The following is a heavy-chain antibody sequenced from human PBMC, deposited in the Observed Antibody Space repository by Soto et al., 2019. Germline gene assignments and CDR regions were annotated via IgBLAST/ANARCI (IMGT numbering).Heavy chain of an antibody. CDR2: IYPGDSDT. J-gene: IGHJ6*02. D-gene: IGHD6-19*01. Sequence: EVQLVQSGAEVKKPGESLKISCKGSGYSFTSYWIGWVRQMPGKGLEWMGIIYPGDSDTRYSPSFQGQVTISADKSISTAYLQWSSLKASDTAMYYCARLNSVAGNYYYYGMDVWGQGTTVTVSS. V-gene: IGHV5-51*03. CDR3: ARLNSVAGNYYYYGMDV. CDR1: GYSFTSYW.